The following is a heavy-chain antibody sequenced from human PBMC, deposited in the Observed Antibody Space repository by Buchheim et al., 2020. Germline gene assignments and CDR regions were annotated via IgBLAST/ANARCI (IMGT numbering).Heavy chain of an antibody. D-gene: IGHD5-18*01. CDR2: INPIGGST. CDR1: GYTFATYY. Sequence: QVQLVQSGAEVKKPGASVKVSCKASGYTFATYYMHWVRQAPGQGLEWMGIINPIGGSTTYAQKFQGRVTMTRDKSTSTVYMELSSLRSEGTAVYYCARDGYSYGYQEGNWFDPWGQGTL. CDR3: ARDGYSYGYQEGNWFDP. J-gene: IGHJ5*02. V-gene: IGHV1-46*01.